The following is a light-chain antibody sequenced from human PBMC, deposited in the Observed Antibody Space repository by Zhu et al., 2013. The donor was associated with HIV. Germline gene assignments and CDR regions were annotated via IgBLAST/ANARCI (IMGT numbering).Light chain of an antibody. CDR3: QQLNGYVII. CDR1: QSLSSSY. V-gene: IGKV3-20*01. J-gene: IGKJ5*01. Sequence: EIVLTQSPGTLSLSPGERATLSCRASQSLSSSYLAWYHQKPGQAPRLLIFGASTRATGIPDRFSGSGSRTDFTLTISRLEPEDFATYYCQQLNGYVIIFGQGTRLEIK. CDR2: GAS.